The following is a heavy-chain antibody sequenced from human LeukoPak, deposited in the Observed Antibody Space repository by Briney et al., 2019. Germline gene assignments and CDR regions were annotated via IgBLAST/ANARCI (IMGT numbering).Heavy chain of an antibody. J-gene: IGHJ6*03. Sequence: ASVKDSCKASGYTFTSYYMHWVRQAPGQGLEWMGIINPSGGSTSYAQAFQGRVTMTRDTSISTAYMELSRLRSDDTALYLVARDGIPSSGWYEYYYNYMDVWGKGTTVTVSS. D-gene: IGHD6-19*01. CDR3: ARDGIPSSGWYEYYYNYMDV. CDR1: GYTFTSYY. V-gene: IGHV1-46*01. CDR2: INPSGGST.